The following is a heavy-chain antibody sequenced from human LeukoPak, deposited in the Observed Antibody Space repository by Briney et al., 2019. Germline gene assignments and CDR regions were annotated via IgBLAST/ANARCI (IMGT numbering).Heavy chain of an antibody. CDR3: ARAAAAGTGWFNR. D-gene: IGHD6-13*01. CDR2: ISSSSSYI. CDR1: GFTFSSYS. Sequence: GGSLRLSCAASGFTFSSYSMNWVRQAPGKGLQWVSSISSSSSYIYYADSVKGRFTISRDNAKNSLYLQMNSLRAEDTAVYYCARAAAAGTGWFNRRGQGTLVTVAS. J-gene: IGHJ5*02. V-gene: IGHV3-21*01.